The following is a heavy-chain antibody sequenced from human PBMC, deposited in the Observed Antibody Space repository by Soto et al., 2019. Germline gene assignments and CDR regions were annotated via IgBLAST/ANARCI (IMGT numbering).Heavy chain of an antibody. J-gene: IGHJ5*02. Sequence: QVQLVQFGAEVTKPGASVKVCCKASGYTFTSYGISWVRQAPGQGLEWMGWIGTYNVNTNYAQKFQGRITVTTDTATSTVYMELRSLSSDDTAVVYCARMLGPTIRWLDPWGQGTLVTVSS. V-gene: IGHV1-18*01. CDR3: ARMLGPTIRWLDP. CDR2: IGTYNVNT. D-gene: IGHD1-26*01. CDR1: GYTFTSYG.